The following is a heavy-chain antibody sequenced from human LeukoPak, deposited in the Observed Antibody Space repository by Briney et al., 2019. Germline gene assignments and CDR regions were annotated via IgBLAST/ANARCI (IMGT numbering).Heavy chain of an antibody. Sequence: GGSLRLSCAASGFTFDDYAMHWVRQAPGKGLEWVSGISWYSGSIGYADSVKGRFTISRDNAKNSLYLQMNSLRAEDTALYYCAKGWVRGGNAFDIWGQGTMVTVSS. V-gene: IGHV3-9*01. D-gene: IGHD3-10*01. CDR1: GFTFDDYA. CDR3: AKGWVRGGNAFDI. CDR2: ISWYSGSI. J-gene: IGHJ3*02.